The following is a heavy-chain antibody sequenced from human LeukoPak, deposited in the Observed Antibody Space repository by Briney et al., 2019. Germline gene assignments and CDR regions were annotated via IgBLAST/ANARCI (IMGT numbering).Heavy chain of an antibody. CDR2: VYHGETT. V-gene: IGHV4-38-2*02. CDR1: GYSISTGHY. CDR3: ARDPGYYDTSGYPAYSDY. J-gene: IGHJ4*02. D-gene: IGHD3-22*01. Sequence: SETLSLTCTVSGYSISTGHYWGWIRQPPGKGLEWIGSVYHGETTYYNPSLKTRLTVSVDTSKNQFSLRLSSVTAADTAVYYCARDPGYYDTSGYPAYSDYWGQGTLVTVSS.